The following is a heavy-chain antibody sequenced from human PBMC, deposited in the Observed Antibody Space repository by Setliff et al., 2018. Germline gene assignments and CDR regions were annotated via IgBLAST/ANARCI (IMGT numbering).Heavy chain of an antibody. CDR2: ISSSGSLI. Sequence: PGGSLRLSCATSGFTFSDYYMSWIRQTPGKGLEWVAYISSSGSLIYYPDSVKGRFTISRDNAKKSVDLQMNSLRAEDTAVYYCAREQFVGDYWGQGTLVTVSS. J-gene: IGHJ4*02. V-gene: IGHV3-11*01. CDR1: GFTFSDYY. D-gene: IGHD3-10*01. CDR3: AREQFVGDY.